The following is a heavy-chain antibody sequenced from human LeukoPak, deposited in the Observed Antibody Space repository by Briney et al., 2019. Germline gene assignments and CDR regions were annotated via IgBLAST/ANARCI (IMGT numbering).Heavy chain of an antibody. J-gene: IGHJ3*02. D-gene: IGHD3-9*01. V-gene: IGHV1-18*01. CDR3: ARVVDWYGAFDI. CDR2: VSAYNGNA. Sequence: ASVKVSCKASGYTFTSYGISWVRQAPGQGLEWMGWVSAYNGNANYAPKFQGRVTMTTDSSTSTTYMELRGLTSNDTAVYYCARVVDWYGAFDIWGQGTMVTVSS. CDR1: GYTFTSYG.